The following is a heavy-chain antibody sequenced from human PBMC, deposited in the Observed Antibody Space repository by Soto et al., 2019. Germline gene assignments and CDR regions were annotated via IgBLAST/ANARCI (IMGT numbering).Heavy chain of an antibody. J-gene: IGHJ4*02. CDR2: ISGGGNDA. D-gene: IGHD6-13*01. CDR1: GFTFSSYA. Sequence: EVQLLESGGGLVQPGGSLVLSCEASGFTFSSYAMSWVRQAQGKGLEWVSSISGGGNDAYYADSVKGRFTISRDNSRNTLYLQMNSLRADDTAVHYCARSLFLASTGIEPFDFWGQGTLVTVSS. CDR3: ARSLFLASTGIEPFDF. V-gene: IGHV3-23*01.